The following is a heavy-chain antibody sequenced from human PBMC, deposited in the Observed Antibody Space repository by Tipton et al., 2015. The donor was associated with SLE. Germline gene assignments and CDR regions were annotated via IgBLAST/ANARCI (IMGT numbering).Heavy chain of an antibody. V-gene: IGHV4-34*01. CDR1: GGSFSGYY. J-gene: IGHJ4*02. D-gene: IGHD5-12*01. Sequence: TLSLTCAVYGGSFSGYYGSWIRQPPGKGLEWIGEINHSGSTNYNPSLNSRVSFSIDTSENHFSLRLNSVTAADTAVYYCARRHYSGPFDSWGQGTLVTVSS. CDR3: ARRHYSGPFDS. CDR2: INHSGST.